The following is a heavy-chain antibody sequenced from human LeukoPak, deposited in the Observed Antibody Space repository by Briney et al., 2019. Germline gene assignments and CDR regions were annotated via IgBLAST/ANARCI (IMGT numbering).Heavy chain of an antibody. V-gene: IGHV4-61*08. Sequence: PSETLSLTCTVSGGSISSGDYYWSWIRQPPGKGLEWIGYIYYSGSTNYNPSLKSRVTISVDTSKNQFSLKLSSVTAADTAVYYCARGYCSSTSCYYYYYYYMDVWGKGTTVTVSS. D-gene: IGHD2-2*01. CDR1: GGSISSGDYY. J-gene: IGHJ6*03. CDR3: ARGYCSSTSCYYYYYYYMDV. CDR2: IYYSGST.